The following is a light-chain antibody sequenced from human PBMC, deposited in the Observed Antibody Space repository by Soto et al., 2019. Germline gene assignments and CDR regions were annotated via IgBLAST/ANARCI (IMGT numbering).Light chain of an antibody. J-gene: IGKJ1*01. V-gene: IGKV1-5*01. Sequence: DIQITQSPSTLSASVGDRVTITCRASQSISSWLAWYQQKPGKAPKLLIYDASSLESGVPSRFSGSGSGTEFTLTISSLQPDHFANYYCQQYNSYSQTFGQGTKVDIK. CDR3: QQYNSYSQT. CDR2: DAS. CDR1: QSISSW.